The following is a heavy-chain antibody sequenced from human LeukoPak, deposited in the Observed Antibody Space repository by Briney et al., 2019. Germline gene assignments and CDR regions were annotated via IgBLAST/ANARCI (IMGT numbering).Heavy chain of an antibody. CDR1: GGSISSYY. D-gene: IGHD3-9*01. CDR2: IYYSGST. Sequence: SETLSLTCTVSGGSISSYYWSWIRQPPGKGLEWIGYIYYSGSTNYNPSLKSRVTISVDTSKNQFSLKLSSVTAADTAVYYCARNYDILDAFHIWGQGTMVTVSS. CDR3: ARNYDILDAFHI. J-gene: IGHJ3*02. V-gene: IGHV4-59*01.